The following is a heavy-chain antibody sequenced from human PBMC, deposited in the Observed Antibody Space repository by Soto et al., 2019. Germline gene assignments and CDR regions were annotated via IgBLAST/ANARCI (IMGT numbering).Heavy chain of an antibody. J-gene: IGHJ5*02. V-gene: IGHV4-31*03. CDR2: IYYSGST. CDR1: GGSISSGGYY. D-gene: IGHD3-3*01. Sequence: SETLSLACTVSGGSISSGGYYWSWIRQHPGKGLEWIGYIYYSGSTYYNPSLKSRVTISVDTSKNQFSLKLSSVTAADTAVYYCARDRGDYWFDPWGQGTLVTVSS. CDR3: ARDRGDYWFDP.